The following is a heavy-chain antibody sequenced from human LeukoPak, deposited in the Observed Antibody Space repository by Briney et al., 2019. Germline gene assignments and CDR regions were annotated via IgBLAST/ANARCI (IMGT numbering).Heavy chain of an antibody. CDR3: ARGSGERRGKWMGFDY. Sequence: SETLSLTCAVYGGSFSGYYWSWIRQPPGKGLEWIGEINHSGSTNYNLSLKSRVTISVDTSKNQFSLKLSSVTAADTAVYCCARGSGERRGKWMGFDYWGQGTLVTVSS. CDR2: INHSGST. J-gene: IGHJ4*02. CDR1: GGSFSGYY. V-gene: IGHV4-34*01. D-gene: IGHD1-1*01.